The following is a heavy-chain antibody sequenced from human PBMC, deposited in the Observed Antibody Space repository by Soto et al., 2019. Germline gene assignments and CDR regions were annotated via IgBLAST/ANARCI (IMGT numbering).Heavy chain of an antibody. CDR1: GFTFSSYA. V-gene: IGHV3-23*01. D-gene: IGHD3-10*01. J-gene: IGHJ5*02. Sequence: PGWSLRLSCVASGFTFSSYAMTWVRQAPGKGLEWVSLISGSGGTTHYADSVKGRFTISRDNSKNTLYVQMNSLRAEDTAVYYCAKSIGLWGVSAAGVFDQWGQGTLATVSS. CDR3: AKSIGLWGVSAAGVFDQ. CDR2: ISGSGGTT.